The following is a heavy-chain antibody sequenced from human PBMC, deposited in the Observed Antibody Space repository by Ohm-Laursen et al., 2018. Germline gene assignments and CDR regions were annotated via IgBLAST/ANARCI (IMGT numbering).Heavy chain of an antibody. CDR3: ARGYYGRGDS. CDR1: GGSFSGYY. J-gene: IGHJ4*02. D-gene: IGHD3-10*01. CDR2: INHSGST. Sequence: GTLSLTCPVYGGSFSGYYWSWIRQPPGKGLEWIGEINHSGSTNYNPSLKSRVTMSFDTSKNQFSLKLSSVTAADTAVYYCARGYYGRGDSWGQGTLVTVSS. V-gene: IGHV4-34*01.